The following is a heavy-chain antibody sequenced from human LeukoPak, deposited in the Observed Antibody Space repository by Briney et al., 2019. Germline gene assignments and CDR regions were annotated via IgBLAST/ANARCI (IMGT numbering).Heavy chain of an antibody. Sequence: GGSLRLSCAASGFTFSSYGMHWVRQAPGKGLEWVAVIWYDGSNKYYADSVKGRFTISRDNSKNTLYLQMNSLRAEDTAVYYCARGYCSGGSCSISDYWGQGTLVTVSS. CDR1: GFTFSSYG. D-gene: IGHD2-15*01. CDR3: ARGYCSGGSCSISDY. J-gene: IGHJ4*02. CDR2: IWYDGSNK. V-gene: IGHV3-33*01.